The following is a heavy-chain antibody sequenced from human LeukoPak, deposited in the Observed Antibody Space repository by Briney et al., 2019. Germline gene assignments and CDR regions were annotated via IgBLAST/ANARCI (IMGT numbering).Heavy chain of an antibody. CDR3: ATDRDNSDWQKRFDS. J-gene: IGHJ4*02. D-gene: IGHD2-21*02. V-gene: IGHV3-7*01. CDR1: GFTFSRYG. CDR2: INQDAREI. Sequence: GGSLRLSCAAAGFTFSRYGMNWYRQAPGKGLEWVGNINQDAREINYVDSVRGRFTISRDNAKNSLHLQMNSLRAEDTAVYYCATDRDNSDWQKRFDSWGQGTLVTVSS.